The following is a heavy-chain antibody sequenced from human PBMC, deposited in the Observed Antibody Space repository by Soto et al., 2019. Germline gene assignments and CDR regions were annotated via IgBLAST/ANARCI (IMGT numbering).Heavy chain of an antibody. D-gene: IGHD5-18*01. J-gene: IGHJ5*02. CDR1: GGSFSGYY. Sequence: SETLSLTCAVYGGSFSGYYWSWIRQPPGKGLEWIGEINHSGSTNYNPSLKSRVTISVDTSKNQFSLKLSSVTAADTAVYYCASGNVDTAMVRANWFDPWGQGTLVTVSS. V-gene: IGHV4-34*01. CDR3: ASGNVDTAMVRANWFDP. CDR2: INHSGST.